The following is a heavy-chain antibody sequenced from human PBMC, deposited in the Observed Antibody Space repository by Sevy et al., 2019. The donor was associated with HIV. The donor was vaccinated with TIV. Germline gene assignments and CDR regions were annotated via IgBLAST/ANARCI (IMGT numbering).Heavy chain of an antibody. Sequence: GGSLRLSCAASGFTFSSYGMHWVRQAPGKGLEWVAVMWYDGSNKYYADSVKGRFTISRDNSKHTLYLQMNSLRAEDMVVYYCVSDFRRIQLWLFDYWGQGTLVTVSS. D-gene: IGHD5-18*01. CDR1: GFTFSSYG. CDR2: MWYDGSNK. CDR3: VSDFRRIQLWLFDY. J-gene: IGHJ4*02. V-gene: IGHV3-33*01.